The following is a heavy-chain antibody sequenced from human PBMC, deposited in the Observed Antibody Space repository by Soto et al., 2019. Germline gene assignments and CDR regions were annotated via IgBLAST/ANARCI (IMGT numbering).Heavy chain of an antibody. V-gene: IGHV1-69*01. J-gene: IGHJ4*02. Sequence: QVHLVQSGAEVKKPGSSVKVSCKASGGTFSSYAISWVRQAPGQGLEWMGGIIPIFGTANYAQKFQGRVTITADESTSTAYMELSSLRSEDTAVYYCARDLWVDTLPELSYWGQGTLVTVSS. CDR3: ARDLWVDTLPELSY. D-gene: IGHD5-18*01. CDR1: GGTFSSYA. CDR2: IIPIFGTA.